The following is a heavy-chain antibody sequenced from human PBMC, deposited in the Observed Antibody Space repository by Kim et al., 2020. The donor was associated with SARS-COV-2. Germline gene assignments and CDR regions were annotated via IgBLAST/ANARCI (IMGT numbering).Heavy chain of an antibody. D-gene: IGHD3-16*01. Sequence: ETLSLTCTVSGGSISSYYWSWIRQPPGKGLEWIGYIYYSGSTNYNPSLKSRVTISVDTSKNQFSLKLSSVTAADTAVYYCAREPRGGGKEVVWYFDLWGRGTLVTVSS. CDR3: AREPRGGGKEVVWYFDL. V-gene: IGHV4-59*13. J-gene: IGHJ2*01. CDR1: GGSISSYY. CDR2: IYYSGST.